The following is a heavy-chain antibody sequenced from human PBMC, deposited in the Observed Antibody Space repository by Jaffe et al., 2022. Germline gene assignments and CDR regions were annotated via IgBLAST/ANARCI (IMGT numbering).Heavy chain of an antibody. CDR2: INHSGST. CDR3: AREGVYDYIWGSYRYGYS. D-gene: IGHD3-16*02. V-gene: IGHV4-34*01. J-gene: IGHJ4*02. CDR1: GGSFSGYY. Sequence: QVQLQQWGAGLLKPSETLSLTCAVYGGSFSGYYWSWIRQPPGKGLEWIGEINHSGSTNYNPSLKSRVTISVDTSKNQFSLKLSSVTAADTAVYYCAREGVYDYIWGSYRYGYSWGQGTLVTVSS.